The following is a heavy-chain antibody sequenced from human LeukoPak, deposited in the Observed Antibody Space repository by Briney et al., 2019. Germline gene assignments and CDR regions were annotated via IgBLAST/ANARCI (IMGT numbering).Heavy chain of an antibody. CDR2: ISAYNGNT. Sequence: ASVKVSCKASGYTFTSYGISWVRQAPGQGPEWMGWISAYNGNTNYAQKFQGRVTMTTDTSTSTAYMELRSLRFDDTAVYYCARDYGSEGDYWGQGTLVTVSS. CDR1: GYTFTSYG. CDR3: ARDYGSEGDY. D-gene: IGHD3-10*01. V-gene: IGHV1-18*01. J-gene: IGHJ4*02.